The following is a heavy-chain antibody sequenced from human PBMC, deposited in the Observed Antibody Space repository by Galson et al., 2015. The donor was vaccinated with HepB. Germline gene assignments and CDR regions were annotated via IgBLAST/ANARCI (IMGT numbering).Heavy chain of an antibody. J-gene: IGHJ4*02. CDR2: IYWNDNK. CDR1: GFSLSTTGVG. CDR3: AHPDAWAFSHY. V-gene: IGHV2-5*01. Sequence: PALVKPTQTLTLTCSFSGFSLSTTGVGVGWIRQPPGKALEWLALIYWNDNKHYNPSLKTRLTVTKGTSKNQVVLIMTNMDPVDTATSYCAHPDAWAFSHYSGQGTLVTVSS.